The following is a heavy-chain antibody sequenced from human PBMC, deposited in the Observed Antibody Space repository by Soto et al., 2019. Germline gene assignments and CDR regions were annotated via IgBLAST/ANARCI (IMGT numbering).Heavy chain of an antibody. J-gene: IGHJ4*02. CDR2: IYYSGST. D-gene: IGHD4-17*01. CDR3: ARALSDYGDPFDY. CDR1: GGSISGYY. V-gene: IGHV4-59*01. Sequence: PSETLSLTCTVSGGSISGYYWSWIRQPPGKGLEWIGYIYYSGSTSYNPSLKSRLTISVDTSKNQFSLRLTSVTAADTAVYYCARALSDYGDPFDYWGQGTLVTVSS.